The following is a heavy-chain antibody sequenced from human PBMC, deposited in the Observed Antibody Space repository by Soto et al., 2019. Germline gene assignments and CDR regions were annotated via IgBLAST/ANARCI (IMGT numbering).Heavy chain of an antibody. J-gene: IGHJ4*02. V-gene: IGHV3-23*01. CDR1: GFTFSNYA. CDR2: ISGRGGNT. CDR3: AKAGCSGGTCYLYYFDY. D-gene: IGHD2-15*01. Sequence: GGSLRLSCAASGFTFSNYAMSWVRQSPGKGLEWVSTISGRGGNTYYADSVKGRFTISRDNSRNTLYLQMDSLRVEDSAVYSCAKAGCSGGTCYLYYFDYWGQGALVTVSS.